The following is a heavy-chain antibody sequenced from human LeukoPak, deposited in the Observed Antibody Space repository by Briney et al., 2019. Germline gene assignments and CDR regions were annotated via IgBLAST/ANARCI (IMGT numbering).Heavy chain of an antibody. V-gene: IGHV3-7*01. D-gene: IGHD3-22*01. J-gene: IGHJ4*02. CDR3: ARGGSGYYPHFDY. CDR1: GFTFSSYW. Sequence: HPGGSLRLSRAASGFTFSSYWMSWVRQAPGKGLEWVANIKQDGSEKYYVDSVKGRFTISRDNAKNSLYLQMNSLRAEDTAVYYCARGGSGYYPHFDYWGQGTLVTVSS. CDR2: IKQDGSEK.